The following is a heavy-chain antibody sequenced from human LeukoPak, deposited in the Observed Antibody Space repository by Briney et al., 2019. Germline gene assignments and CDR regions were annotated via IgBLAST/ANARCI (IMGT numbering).Heavy chain of an antibody. Sequence: GGSLRLSCAASGFTFSSYSMNWVRQAPGKGLVWVSRIYDDGSRTNYADSVKGRLTISRDNAKNTLYLQVNSLRAEDTAVYYCARGHSSGYYTDYWGQGILVTVSS. CDR1: GFTFSSYS. CDR2: IYDDGSRT. CDR3: ARGHSSGYYTDY. D-gene: IGHD6-19*01. V-gene: IGHV3-74*01. J-gene: IGHJ4*02.